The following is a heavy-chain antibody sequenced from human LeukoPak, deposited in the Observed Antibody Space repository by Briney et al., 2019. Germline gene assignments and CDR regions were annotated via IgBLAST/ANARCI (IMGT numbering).Heavy chain of an antibody. V-gene: IGHV1-8*03. CDR1: GYTFTSYD. Sequence: ASVKVSCKASGYTFTSYDINWVRQATGQGLEWMGWMNPNSGNTGYAQKFQGRVTITRNTSISTAYMELSSLRSEDTAVYYCARVHSISWYGRWYYYYYMDVWGKGTTVTVSS. CDR3: ARVHSISWYGRWYYYYYMDV. D-gene: IGHD6-13*01. J-gene: IGHJ6*03. CDR2: MNPNSGNT.